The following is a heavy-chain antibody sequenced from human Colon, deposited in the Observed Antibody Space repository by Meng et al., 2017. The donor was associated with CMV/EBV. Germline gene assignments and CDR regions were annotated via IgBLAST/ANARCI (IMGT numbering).Heavy chain of an antibody. D-gene: IGHD6-13*01. CDR2: IYYSGST. Sequence: GSLRLSCTVSGGSISGSSYYWGWIRQPPGKGLEWIGSIYYSGSTYYNPSLKSRVTISVDTSKNQFSLKLSSVTAADTAVYYCARDLGRGSSWYGGMDVWGQGTTVTVSS. CDR1: GGSISGSSYY. CDR3: ARDLGRGSSWYGGMDV. J-gene: IGHJ6*02. V-gene: IGHV4-39*07.